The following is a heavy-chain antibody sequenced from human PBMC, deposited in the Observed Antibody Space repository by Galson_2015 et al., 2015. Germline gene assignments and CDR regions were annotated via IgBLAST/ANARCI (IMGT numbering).Heavy chain of an antibody. J-gene: IGHJ4*02. CDR3: VLAAIGGVDY. V-gene: IGHV3-53*01. D-gene: IGHD2-2*02. Sequence: SLRLSCAASGFSVSSNYMSWVRQAPAKGLEWVSVIYTGGSTYYADSVKGRFTISRDNSMNTLYLQMNSLSAEDTAVYYCVLAAIGGVDYWGQGTLVTVSS. CDR2: IYTGGST. CDR1: GFSVSSNY.